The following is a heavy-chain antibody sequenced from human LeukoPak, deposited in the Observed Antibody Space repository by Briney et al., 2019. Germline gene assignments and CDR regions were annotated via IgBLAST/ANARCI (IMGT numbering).Heavy chain of an antibody. D-gene: IGHD2-15*01. CDR1: GGSISSYY. CDR2: IYTSGST. Sequence: SETLSLTCTVSGGSISSYYWSWIRQPPGKGLEWIGCIYTSGSTNYNPSLKSRVTISVDTSKNQFSLKLSSVTAADTAVYYCARQRYCSGGSCYYNWFDPWGQGTLVTVSS. J-gene: IGHJ5*02. V-gene: IGHV4-4*09. CDR3: ARQRYCSGGSCYYNWFDP.